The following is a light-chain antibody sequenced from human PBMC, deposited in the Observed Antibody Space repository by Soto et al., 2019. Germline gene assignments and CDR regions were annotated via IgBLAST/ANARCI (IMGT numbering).Light chain of an antibody. J-gene: IGKJ1*01. CDR2: KGS. Sequence: DIQMPQSPSTLSGSVGDRVTITCRASQTISSWLAWYQQKPGKAPKLLIYKGSTLTSGVPSRFSGSGSGTDFTLTISRLQPEDFAVYYCQQYGSSLTWTFSQGTKVDIK. V-gene: IGKV1-5*03. CDR3: QQYGSSLTWT. CDR1: QTISSW.